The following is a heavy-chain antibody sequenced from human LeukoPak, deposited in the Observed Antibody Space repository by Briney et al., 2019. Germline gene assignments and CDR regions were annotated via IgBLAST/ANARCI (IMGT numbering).Heavy chain of an antibody. CDR3: VRDRDYYVFDY. D-gene: IGHD3-10*02. Sequence: PVGSLILSCVASGCTLNGYWMTWVRQAPGKGPEWVDNILKDGGDKYYVDSVKGRFTISRDNAKNSLYLQMKSLRPEDTAVYYCVRDRDYYVFDYWGQGTLVTVSS. J-gene: IGHJ4*02. V-gene: IGHV3-7*01. CDR2: ILKDGGDK. CDR1: GCTLNGYW.